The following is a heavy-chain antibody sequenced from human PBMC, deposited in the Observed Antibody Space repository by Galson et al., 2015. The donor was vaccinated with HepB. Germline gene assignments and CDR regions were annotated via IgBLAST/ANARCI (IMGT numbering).Heavy chain of an antibody. CDR1: GDSVSSKTTA. CDR3: ARVGTGKGGAFDI. V-gene: IGHV6-1*01. D-gene: IGHD3-10*01. Sequence: AISGDSVSSKTTAWNWIRQSPSRGLEWLGRTYYRSKWYNDYAVSVKSRITINPDTSKNQFSLKLSSVTAADTAVYYCARVGTGKGGAFDIWGQGTMVTVSS. CDR2: TYYRSKWYN. J-gene: IGHJ3*02.